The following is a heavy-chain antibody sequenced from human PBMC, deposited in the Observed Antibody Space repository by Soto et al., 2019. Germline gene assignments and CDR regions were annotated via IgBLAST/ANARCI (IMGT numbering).Heavy chain of an antibody. V-gene: IGHV3-23*01. J-gene: IGHJ5*02. CDR2: IEGGGTKT. CDR3: TKEHSNCPDTWFDP. D-gene: IGHD4-4*01. CDR1: GFTVSNHA. Sequence: EVQLLDSGGGLVQPGGSLTFSFAASGFTVSNHAMSWVRQAPGTGLECVSAIEGGGTKTHYADSVKGRFTISRDNSMTTLYLQMDSLRAEDKAIYYCTKEHSNCPDTWFDPWGQGTRVTVSS.